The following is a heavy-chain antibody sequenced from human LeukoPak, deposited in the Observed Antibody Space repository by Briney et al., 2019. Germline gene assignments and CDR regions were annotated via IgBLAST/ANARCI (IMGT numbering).Heavy chain of an antibody. Sequence: GGPLRLSGAASGFTFSSYAMSWVRQAPGKGLEGVSAISGSGGSTYYADSVKGRFTISRDNSKNTLYLQMNSLRAEDTAVYYCARDIVVVPATNDAFDIWGQGTMVTVSS. D-gene: IGHD2-2*01. J-gene: IGHJ3*02. CDR1: GFTFSSYA. V-gene: IGHV3-23*01. CDR3: ARDIVVVPATNDAFDI. CDR2: ISGSGGST.